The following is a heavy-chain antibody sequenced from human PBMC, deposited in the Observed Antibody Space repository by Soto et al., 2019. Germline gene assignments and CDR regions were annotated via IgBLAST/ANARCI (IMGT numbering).Heavy chain of an antibody. CDR2: ISNRGDT. V-gene: IGHV3-66*01. D-gene: IGHD2-15*01. CDR1: GFIVSNTY. J-gene: IGHJ3*02. Sequence: EVQLVASGGGLVQPGGSLRLSCTASGFIVSNTYVNWVRQATGKGLEWVSVISNRGDTHYADSVRGRFSLSRDISDNTLHLQMNNLRVEDTAVYYCAREPRYGRGCSCSITGDAYDIWGQGTMVTVSS. CDR3: AREPRYGRGCSCSITGDAYDI.